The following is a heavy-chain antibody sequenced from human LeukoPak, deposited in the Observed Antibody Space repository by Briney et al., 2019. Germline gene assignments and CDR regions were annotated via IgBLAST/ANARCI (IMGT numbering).Heavy chain of an antibody. CDR1: GGSISSYY. CDR2: IYYSGST. CDR3: ARDPKYYYHMDV. V-gene: IGHV4-59*01. J-gene: IGHJ6*03. Sequence: PSETLSLTCTVSGGSISSYYWSWIRQPPGKGLEWGGYIYYSGSTNYNPSLKSRVTISVDTAKNQISLKLSSATAADTAVYYCARDPKYYYHMDVWGKGTTVTVSS.